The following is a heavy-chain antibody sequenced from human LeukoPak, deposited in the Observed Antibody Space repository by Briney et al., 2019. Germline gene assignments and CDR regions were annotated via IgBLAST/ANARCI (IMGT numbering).Heavy chain of an antibody. CDR1: GGSISSSSYY. D-gene: IGHD1-1*01. V-gene: IGHV4-61*05. Sequence: SETLSLTCTVSGGSISSSSYYWGWIRQPPGKGLEWIGRIYTSGSTNYNPSLKSRVTMSVDTSKNQFSLKLSSVTAADTAVYYCAGGYVDAFDIWGQGTMVTVSS. J-gene: IGHJ3*02. CDR3: AGGYVDAFDI. CDR2: IYTSGST.